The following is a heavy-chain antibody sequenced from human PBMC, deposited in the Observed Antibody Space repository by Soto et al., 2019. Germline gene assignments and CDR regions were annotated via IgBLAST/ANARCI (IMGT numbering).Heavy chain of an antibody. CDR3: TPERDY. CDR1: GLNFSGSA. V-gene: IGHV3-73*02. Sequence: EVQLVESGGGLVQIGGSLKLSCATSGLNFSGSAMHWARQASGKGLEWVGRIRSRPHNYATTYAASVEGRFTISRDDSKNTVYLKMTGLKTDDTAMYYCTPERDYWGRGTLVTVSS. CDR2: IRSRPHNYAT. J-gene: IGHJ4*02.